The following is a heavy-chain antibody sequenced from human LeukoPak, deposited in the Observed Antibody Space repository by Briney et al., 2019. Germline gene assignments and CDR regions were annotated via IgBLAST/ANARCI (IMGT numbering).Heavy chain of an antibody. Sequence: GGSLRLSCAASGFTFDDYAMHWVRQAPGKGLEWVSGISWNSGSIGYADSAKGRFTISRDNAKNSLYLQMNSLRAEDTALYYCAKDIEDYYYGMDVWGQGTTVTVSS. V-gene: IGHV3-9*01. J-gene: IGHJ6*02. CDR1: GFTFDDYA. CDR2: ISWNSGSI. CDR3: AKDIEDYYYGMDV.